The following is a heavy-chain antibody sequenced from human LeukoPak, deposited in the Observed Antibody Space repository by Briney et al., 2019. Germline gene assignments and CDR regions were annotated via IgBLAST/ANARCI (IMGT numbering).Heavy chain of an antibody. V-gene: IGHV3-21*01. CDR2: ISSSSSYI. CDR3: ARVSSRGSSGYYRTP. CDR1: GFTFSSYS. Sequence: KSGGSLRLSCAASGFTFSSYSMNWVRQAPGKGLEWVSSISSSSSYIYYADSVKGRFTISRDNAKNSLYLQMNSLRAEDTAVYYCARVSSRGSSGYYRTPWGQGTLVTVSS. J-gene: IGHJ4*02. D-gene: IGHD3-22*01.